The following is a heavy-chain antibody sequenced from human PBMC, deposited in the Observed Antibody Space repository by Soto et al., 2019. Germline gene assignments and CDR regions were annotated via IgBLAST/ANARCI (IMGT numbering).Heavy chain of an antibody. V-gene: IGHV3-23*01. D-gene: IGHD6-19*01. CDR1: GFTFSSYA. J-gene: IGHJ1*01. CDR3: ANNREYGVAVAEYFQH. Sequence: EVQLLESGGGLVQPGGSLRLSCAASGFTFSSYAMSWVRQAPGKGLEWVSAISGRGGSTYYADSVKGRFTISRDNSKNTLYLQMNSLRAEDTAVYYCANNREYGVAVAEYFQHWGQGTLVTVSS. CDR2: ISGRGGST.